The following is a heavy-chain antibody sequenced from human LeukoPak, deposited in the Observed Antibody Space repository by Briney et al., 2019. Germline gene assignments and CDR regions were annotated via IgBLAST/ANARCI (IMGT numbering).Heavy chain of an antibody. J-gene: IGHJ4*02. CDR3: AKVITYDSSGYYRHSDY. CDR2: VSYDTNIK. D-gene: IGHD3-22*01. Sequence: GRSLRLSCAASGFTFRSYGMHWVRQAPGKGLEWVAVVSYDTNIKSYADSVKGRFTISRDNSKNTLYLQMNSLRAEDTAVYYCAKVITYDSSGYYRHSDYWGQGTLVTVSS. V-gene: IGHV3-30*18. CDR1: GFTFRSYG.